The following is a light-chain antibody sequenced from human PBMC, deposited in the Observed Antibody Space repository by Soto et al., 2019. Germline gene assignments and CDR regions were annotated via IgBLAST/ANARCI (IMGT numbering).Light chain of an antibody. V-gene: IGKV3-11*01. CDR2: DAS. J-gene: IGKJ5*01. CDR3: QLRSEGPIT. Sequence: TRSAATRSLSPGESATLSCRASRSVSSYLAWYQQKPGQAPRLLIYDASKRATGIPARFSGSGFGTDYTLTISSLEPGDLAVYYCQLRSEGPITFGQGTRLEIK. CDR1: RSVSSY.